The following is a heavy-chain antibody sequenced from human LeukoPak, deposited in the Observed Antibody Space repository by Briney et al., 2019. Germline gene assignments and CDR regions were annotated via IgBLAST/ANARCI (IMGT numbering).Heavy chain of an antibody. V-gene: IGHV5-51*01. CDR1: GYSFPSYW. D-gene: IGHD6-19*01. CDR2: IYPGESDT. CDR3: ARRARDSSGEGFDY. J-gene: IGHJ4*02. Sequence: GESLKISCKGSGYSFPSYWIGWVRQMPGKGLEWMGVIYPGESDTRYGPSFQGQVTISADKSITTAYLQWSRLRASDTAIYYCARRARDSSGEGFDYWGQGTLVTVSS.